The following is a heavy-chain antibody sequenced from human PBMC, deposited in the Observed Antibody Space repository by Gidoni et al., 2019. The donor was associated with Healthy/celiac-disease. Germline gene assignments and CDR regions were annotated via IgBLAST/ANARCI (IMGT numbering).Heavy chain of an antibody. Sequence: QLQLQESGPGLVTPSETLSLTCTVPGGSISSSSYYWGWIRQPPGKGLEWIGSIYYSGSTYYNPSLKSRVTISVDTSKNQFSLKLSSVTAADTAVYYCARHGRETRGNSEFDYWGQGTLVTVSS. CDR2: IYYSGST. CDR3: ARHGRETRGNSEFDY. CDR1: GGSISSSSYY. V-gene: IGHV4-39*01. D-gene: IGHD4-4*01. J-gene: IGHJ4*02.